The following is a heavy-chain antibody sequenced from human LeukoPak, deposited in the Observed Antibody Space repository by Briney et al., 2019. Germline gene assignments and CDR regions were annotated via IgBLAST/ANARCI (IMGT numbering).Heavy chain of an antibody. CDR1: GFTFSTYS. CDR2: ISSSSGTI. D-gene: IGHD1-26*01. J-gene: IGHJ4*02. V-gene: IGHV3-48*02. CDR3: ARTDMNGGSYYNFDS. Sequence: GGSLRLSCAASGFTFSTYSMNWVRQAPGKGLEWVSCISSSSGTIFYADSVKGRFTISRDNAKNSLYLQMNSLRDEDTAVYYCARTDMNGGSYYNFDSWGQGTLVTVSS.